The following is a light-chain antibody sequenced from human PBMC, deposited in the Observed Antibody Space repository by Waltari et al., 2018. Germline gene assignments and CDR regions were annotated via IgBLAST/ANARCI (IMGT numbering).Light chain of an antibody. J-gene: IGLJ3*02. CDR1: SSDVGPYTR. CDR2: EVK. CDR3: SSYTNDKNVL. Sequence: QSALTQPPSVSGSPGQSVTISCPGSSSDVGPYTRVSWYQQTPGTAPKLLIYEVKYRPSGVPDRFSGSKSGNTASLIISGLQAEDEGDYFCSSYTNDKNVLFGGGTKLTVL. V-gene: IGLV2-18*02.